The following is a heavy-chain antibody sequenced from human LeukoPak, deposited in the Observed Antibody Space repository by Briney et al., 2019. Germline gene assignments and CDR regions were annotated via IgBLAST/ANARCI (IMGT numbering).Heavy chain of an antibody. D-gene: IGHD7-27*01. V-gene: IGHV3-23*01. CDR2: IKPRGGS. J-gene: IGHJ4*02. Sequence: GGSLRLSCAASGFIFNTYAMGWVRQTPGKGLEWVSLIKPRGGSYYTDSVKGRFTISRDNSKNTLYLQMNSLRPDDTAVYYCAKGGGYWGAGFDYWGQGSLVTVSS. CDR3: AKGGGYWGAGFDY. CDR1: GFIFNTYA.